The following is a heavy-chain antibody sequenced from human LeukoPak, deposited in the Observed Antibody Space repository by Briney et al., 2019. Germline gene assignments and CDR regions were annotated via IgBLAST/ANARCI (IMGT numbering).Heavy chain of an antibody. V-gene: IGHV1-69-2*01. J-gene: IGHJ5*02. CDR3: ATGVNVAYYNVPGNDYRGIDP. D-gene: IGHD3-10*02. Sequence: GATVKISCKASGYTFTDHYIHWVQQAPGKGLEWVGRVDPEEGEAISAQKFQGRVTISADTSTDTAYLELTSLRSDDTAVYYCATGVNVAYYNVPGNDYRGIDPWGPGTLVTVSS. CDR2: VDPEEGEA. CDR1: GYTFTDHY.